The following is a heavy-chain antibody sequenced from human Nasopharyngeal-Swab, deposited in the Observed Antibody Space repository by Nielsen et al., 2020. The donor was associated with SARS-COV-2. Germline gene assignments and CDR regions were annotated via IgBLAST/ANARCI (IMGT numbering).Heavy chain of an antibody. CDR3: SRAGGASGNYYYYCYPDV. CDR1: GARASSSSAT. V-gene: IGHV6-1*01. Sequence: SETLSLTFALSGARASSSSATWNWIRQSPSRGLEWLGRTYYRFKWYNDYAVSVKSRITINPDTSKNQFSLHLNSVTPEDTAVYYWSRAGGASGNYYYYCYPDVWGKGTTVTVSS. J-gene: IGHJ6*03. D-gene: IGHD3-16*01. CDR2: TYYRFKWYN.